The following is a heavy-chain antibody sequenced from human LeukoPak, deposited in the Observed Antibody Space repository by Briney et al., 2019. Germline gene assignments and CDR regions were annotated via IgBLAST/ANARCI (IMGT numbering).Heavy chain of an antibody. CDR2: ISSTGST. CDR3: ARRPRSSGSHDGPSGLDC. J-gene: IGHJ4*02. CDR1: SGSIRSDY. Sequence: SETLSLTCTVSSGSIRSDYWSWIRQPAGKGLEWIGRISSTGSTDYNPSLRSRVALSVDTSKNQFSVKLSSVTAADTAIYYCARRPRSSGSHDGPSGLDCWGQGNLVTVSS. D-gene: IGHD1-26*01. V-gene: IGHV4-4*07.